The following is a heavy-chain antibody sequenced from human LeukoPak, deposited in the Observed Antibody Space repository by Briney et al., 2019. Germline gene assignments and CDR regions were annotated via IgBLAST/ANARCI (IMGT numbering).Heavy chain of an antibody. V-gene: IGHV3-30*10. CDR3: ATLAGTTGSVDS. D-gene: IGHD1-1*01. CDR1: LYSSSIAV. CDR2: ISFDGRNT. J-gene: IGHJ4*02. Sequence: SLRHSSAEPLYSSSIAVMHWVCQAPGKGLERVAVISFDGRNTYYTDTLKGRFTSSRDNTTSTLFLLMSTLRAEDTAVYFIATLAGTTGSVDSWGQGTLVTVS.